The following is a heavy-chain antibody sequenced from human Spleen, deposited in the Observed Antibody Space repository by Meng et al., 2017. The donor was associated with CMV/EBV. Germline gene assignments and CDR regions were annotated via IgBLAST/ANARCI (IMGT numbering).Heavy chain of an antibody. CDR1: DFIVSTNY. CDR2: TTGRADYT. D-gene: IGHD1-7*01. CDR3: AKVRNYETY. J-gene: IGHJ4*02. V-gene: IGHV3-23*01. Sequence: GGSLRLSCAASDFIVSTNYLTWVRQAPGKGLEWVSSTTGRADYTYYADSVRGRFTISRENSKNTLYLQMNSLRADDTALYYCAKVRNYETYWGQGALVTSPQ.